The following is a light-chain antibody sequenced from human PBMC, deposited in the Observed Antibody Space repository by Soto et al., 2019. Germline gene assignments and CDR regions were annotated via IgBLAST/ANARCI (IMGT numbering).Light chain of an antibody. CDR3: SSYTSSSTYV. J-gene: IGLJ1*01. V-gene: IGLV2-18*02. Sequence: ALTQPPSVSGSPGQSVAISCTGTGSDIGTYNRVSWYQQPPGTAPKLTIYDVSDRPSGVPDRFSGSKSGNTASLTISGLQAQDEADYYCSSYTSSSTYVFGTGTKVTVL. CDR1: GSDIGTYNR. CDR2: DVS.